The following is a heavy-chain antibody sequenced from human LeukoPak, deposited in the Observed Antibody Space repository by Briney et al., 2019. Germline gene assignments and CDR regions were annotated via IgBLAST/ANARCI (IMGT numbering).Heavy chain of an antibody. CDR3: ARGFRYSSSWYAVQTHFDY. CDR1: GGSISGSNYY. D-gene: IGHD6-13*01. J-gene: IGHJ4*02. CDR2: IFYTGSS. V-gene: IGHV4-39*07. Sequence: SETLSLTCTVSGGSISGSNYYWGWIRQPPGKGLEWIGSIFYTGSSYYNPSLKSRVTLSVDTSKDQFSLKLSSVTAADTAVYYCARGFRYSSSWYAVQTHFDYWGQGTLVTVSS.